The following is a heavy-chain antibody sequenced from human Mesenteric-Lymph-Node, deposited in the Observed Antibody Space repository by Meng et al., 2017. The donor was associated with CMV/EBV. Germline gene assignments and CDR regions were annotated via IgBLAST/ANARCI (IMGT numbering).Heavy chain of an antibody. CDR1: GASIKTYY. V-gene: IGHV4-59*01. Sequence: GSLRLSCTVSGASIKTYYWTWIRQPPGKRLEWIGYFYYIGSNNYNPSLNSRVTISLDTSRNQISLNLRSVTAADTAMYYCAGGRWSNFDYWGQGRLVTVSS. J-gene: IGHJ4*02. CDR2: FYYIGSN. CDR3: AGGRWSNFDY. D-gene: IGHD4-23*01.